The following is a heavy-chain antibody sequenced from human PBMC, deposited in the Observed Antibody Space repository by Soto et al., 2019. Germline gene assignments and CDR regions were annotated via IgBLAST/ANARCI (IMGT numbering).Heavy chain of an antibody. J-gene: IGHJ6*03. V-gene: IGHV1-8*01. CDR1: GYTFTSYD. CDR3: ASLDVSSSSSTDYYYXMDG. Sequence: ASVKVSCKASGYTFTSYDINWVRQATGQGLEWMGWMNPNSGNTGYAQKFQGRVTMTRNTSISTAYMELSSLRSEDTAVYYCASLDVSSSSSTDYYYXMDGWGKGTTVTVSS. CDR2: MNPNSGNT. D-gene: IGHD6-6*01.